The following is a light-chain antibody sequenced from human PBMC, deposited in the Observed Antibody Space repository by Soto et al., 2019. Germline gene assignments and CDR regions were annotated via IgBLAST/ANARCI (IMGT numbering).Light chain of an antibody. J-gene: IGLJ2*01. Sequence: QSALSQPASVSGSPGQSITISCTGTSSDVGGYNYVSWYQQYPGKAPKLMIYDVSDRPSGVSNRFSGSKSGNTASLIISGLQAEDEAHYYCCSYTSSTTLVVFGGGTKLTVL. CDR3: CSYTSSTTLVV. CDR2: DVS. V-gene: IGLV2-14*01. CDR1: SSDVGGYNY.